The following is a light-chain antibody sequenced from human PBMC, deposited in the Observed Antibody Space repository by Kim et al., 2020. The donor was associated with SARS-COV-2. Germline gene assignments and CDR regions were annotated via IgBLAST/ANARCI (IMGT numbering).Light chain of an antibody. J-gene: IGKJ1*01. CDR1: QSVSSN. CDR3: LQYNNSPL. V-gene: IGKV3-15*01. Sequence: EIVMTQSPATLSVSPGERATLSCRASQSVSSNLAWYQQKPGQAPRLLIYGASTRATGIPARFSGSGSGTEFTLTISSLQSEDFAVYYCLQYNNSPLFVHGTKVYIK. CDR2: GAS.